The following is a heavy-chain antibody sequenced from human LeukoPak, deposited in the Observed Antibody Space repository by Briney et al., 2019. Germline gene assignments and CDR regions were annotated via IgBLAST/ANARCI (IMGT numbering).Heavy chain of an antibody. D-gene: IGHD6-13*01. CDR1: GGSISSSSYY. CDR3: ARHSSSCFDY. CDR2: IYYSGST. J-gene: IGHJ4*02. V-gene: IGHV4-39*07. Sequence: SETLSLTCTVSGGSISSSSYYWGWIRQPPGKGLEWIGSIYYSGSTYYNPSLKSRVTISVDTSKNQFSLKLSSVTAADTAVYYCARHSSSCFDYWGQGTLVTVSS.